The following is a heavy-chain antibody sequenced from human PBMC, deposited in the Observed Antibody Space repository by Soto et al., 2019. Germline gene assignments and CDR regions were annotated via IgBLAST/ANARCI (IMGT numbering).Heavy chain of an antibody. Sequence: EGSLRLSCSASRFTFGGYAMSWVHKDPGPGLEWVSGITGNAANTVYADSVKGRFTISRDNSKNALYLQLNSLKAEDTAVYFCAKAARDCGGDCYSSYFDSWGQGALVTVAS. V-gene: IGHV3-23*01. CDR3: AKAARDCGGDCYSSYFDS. J-gene: IGHJ4*02. CDR2: ITGNAANT. D-gene: IGHD2-21*02. CDR1: RFTFGGYA.